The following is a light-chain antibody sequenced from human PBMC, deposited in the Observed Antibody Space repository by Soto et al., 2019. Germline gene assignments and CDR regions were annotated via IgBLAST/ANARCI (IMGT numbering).Light chain of an antibody. Sequence: IVLTQSPATLSLSPGERATLSCRASQSVSSYLAWYQQKPGQAPRLLIYDASNRATGIPARFSGSGSGTDFTLTISRLEPEDFAVYYCQQYVTSSPRTFGQGTKVDIK. J-gene: IGKJ1*01. CDR1: QSVSSY. CDR3: QQYVTSSPRT. V-gene: IGKV3-11*01. CDR2: DAS.